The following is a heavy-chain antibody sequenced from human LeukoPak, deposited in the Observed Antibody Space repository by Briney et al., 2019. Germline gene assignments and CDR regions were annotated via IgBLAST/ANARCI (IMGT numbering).Heavy chain of an antibody. V-gene: IGHV3-30*02. CDR1: GFTFSSYG. CDR2: IRYDGTNK. CDR3: AKDRNYYYYDNSGYRYFDY. Sequence: GGSLRLSCAASGFTFSSYGMHWVRQAPGKGLEWVAFIRYDGTNKYYADSVKGRFTISRDNSKNTLYLQMNSLRAEDTAVYYCAKDRNYYYYDNSGYRYFDYWGQGTLVTVSS. D-gene: IGHD3-22*01. J-gene: IGHJ4*02.